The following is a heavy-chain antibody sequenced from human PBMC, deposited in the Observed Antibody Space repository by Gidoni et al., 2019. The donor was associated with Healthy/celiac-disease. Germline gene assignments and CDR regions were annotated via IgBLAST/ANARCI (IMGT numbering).Heavy chain of an antibody. CDR2: SYTSGSP. CDR3: ARVGRVGRHTPPLRFGAVEN. J-gene: IGHJ4*02. D-gene: IGHD3-16*01. V-gene: IGHV4-61*02. CDR1: GGSISSGSYY. Sequence: QVQLQESGPGLVKPSQTLSLTCTVSGGSISSGSYYWSWIRQPAGKGLEWIGRSYTSGSPNYNPARKSRVTMSVDTSKNQFSLKLSAVTAADTAVYYCARVGRVGRHTPPLRFGAVENWGQGTLVTVSS.